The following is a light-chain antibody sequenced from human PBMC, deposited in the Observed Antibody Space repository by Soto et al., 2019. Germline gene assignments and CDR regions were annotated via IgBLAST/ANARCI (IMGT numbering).Light chain of an antibody. J-gene: IGLJ2*01. CDR3: QSYDSSLSGPVV. V-gene: IGLV1-40*01. Sequence: QSVLTQPPSVSGAPGQRVTISCTGSSSNIGAGYDVHWYQQLPGTAPKLLIYGNSNRPSGVPDRFSGCKSGTSASLAITGLQAEDEADYYCQSYDSSLSGPVVFGGGTKVTVL. CDR2: GNS. CDR1: SSNIGAGYD.